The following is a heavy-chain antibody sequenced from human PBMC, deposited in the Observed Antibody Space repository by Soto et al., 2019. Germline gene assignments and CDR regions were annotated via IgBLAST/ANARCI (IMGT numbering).Heavy chain of an antibody. V-gene: IGHV4-39*01. D-gene: IGHD3-22*01. CDR1: DGSMNSDSSY. CDR3: ARLGGYVSVGYYYLWDS. Sequence: QLQLQESGPGLVKPSETLSLTCRVSDGSMNSDSSYWGWIRQPPGKGLEWIGVINHSGSTDHNLSLTGRVTMSVDASRNQFSLELTSMTAADTAVYYCARLGGYVSVGYYYLWDSWGQGTLVTVSS. CDR2: INHSGST. J-gene: IGHJ4*02.